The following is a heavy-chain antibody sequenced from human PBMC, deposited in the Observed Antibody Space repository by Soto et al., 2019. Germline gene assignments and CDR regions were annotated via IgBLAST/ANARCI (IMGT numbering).Heavy chain of an antibody. CDR3: ARPSGSCSITSCKGGDAFDI. CDR2: ISSSSSTI. Sequence: EVQLVESGGGLEQPGGSLRLSCAASGFTFSSYSMNWVRQAPGKGLEWISYISSSSSTIFYADSVKGRFTISRDNAKNSLYLQMNSLRAEDTAVYYCARPSGSCSITSCKGGDAFDIWGQGTMVTVSS. D-gene: IGHD2-2*01. CDR1: GFTFSSYS. V-gene: IGHV3-48*01. J-gene: IGHJ3*02.